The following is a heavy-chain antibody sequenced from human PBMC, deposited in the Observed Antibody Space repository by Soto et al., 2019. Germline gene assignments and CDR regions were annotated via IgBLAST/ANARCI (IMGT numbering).Heavy chain of an antibody. CDR2: INSDGSST. Sequence: GGSLRLSCAVSGFTFSNYIMHWVRQAPGKGLVWVSRINSDGSSTRYEDSVKGRFTISRDNAENTLYLQMNNLRAEDTAVYYCAKNPGYYYDSTGYHFDYWGQGTLVTVSS. V-gene: IGHV3-74*01. CDR1: GFTFSNYI. D-gene: IGHD3-22*01. CDR3: AKNPGYYYDSTGYHFDY. J-gene: IGHJ4*02.